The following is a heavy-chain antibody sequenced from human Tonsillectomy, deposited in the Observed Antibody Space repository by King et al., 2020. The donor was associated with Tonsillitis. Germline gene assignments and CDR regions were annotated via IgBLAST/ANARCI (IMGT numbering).Heavy chain of an antibody. V-gene: IGHV4-31*03. CDR3: AGTGATFDY. Sequence: QLQESGPGMVKPSQTLSLTCTVSGGSISRGGYYWSWIRQLPGKGLEWIGYIYYSGRTYYNPSLKSRVTISVDTSKNQFSLKLTSVTAADTAIYYCAGTGATFDYWGQGTLVAVSS. J-gene: IGHJ4*02. D-gene: IGHD1-1*01. CDR2: IYYSGRT. CDR1: GGSISRGGYY.